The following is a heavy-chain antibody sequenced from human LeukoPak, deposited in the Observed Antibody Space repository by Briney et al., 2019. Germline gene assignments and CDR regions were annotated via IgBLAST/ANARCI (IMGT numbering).Heavy chain of an antibody. V-gene: IGHV3-30*18. Sequence: GGSLRLSCATSGFTLRTSGMHWVRQAPGKGLEWVAIISYDGTNQYYADSVKGRFTISRDSSKNTLYLQMNSLRVEDTGIYYCAKGREAYAGSYTPFDYWGQGTLITVSS. CDR1: GFTLRTSG. CDR2: ISYDGTNQ. CDR3: AKGREAYAGSYTPFDY. J-gene: IGHJ4*02. D-gene: IGHD1-26*01.